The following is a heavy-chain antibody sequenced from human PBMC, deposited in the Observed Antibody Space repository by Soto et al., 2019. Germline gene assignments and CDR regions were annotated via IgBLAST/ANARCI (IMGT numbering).Heavy chain of an antibody. CDR3: ARNPPNTGWFDP. V-gene: IGHV1-8*01. CDR1: GYTFTNYD. D-gene: IGHD1-1*01. J-gene: IGHJ5*02. Sequence: ASVKVSCKASGYTFTNYDINWVRQAAGQGLEWVGWMSPKSGNTGSAQKFQGRVTMTRSTSIATAYMELSSLRSEDTAVYYCARNPPNTGWFDPWGRGTQVTVSS. CDR2: MSPKSGNT.